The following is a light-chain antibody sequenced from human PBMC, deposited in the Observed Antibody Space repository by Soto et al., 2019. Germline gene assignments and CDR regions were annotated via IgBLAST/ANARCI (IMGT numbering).Light chain of an antibody. J-gene: IGKJ4*01. Sequence: DIQMTQSPSSVSASGGDTVTITCRASQGLKFLAWYQQKPGKAPRLLIYEATNLQSGVPPRFSGSGSGTDFTLTINSLQAEDFATYYCQQTRSYPSTFGGGTKVHIK. V-gene: IGKV1-12*02. CDR2: EAT. CDR1: QGLKF. CDR3: QQTRSYPST.